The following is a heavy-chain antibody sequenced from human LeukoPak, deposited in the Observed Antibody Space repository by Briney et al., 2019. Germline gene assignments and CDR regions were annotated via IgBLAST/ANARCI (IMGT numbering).Heavy chain of an antibody. CDR1: GFTVSSNY. D-gene: IGHD6-13*01. J-gene: IGHJ4*02. V-gene: IGHV3-66*01. Sequence: GGSLRLSCAASGFTVSSNYMSRVRQAPGKGPEWVSVIYRGGNTYYADSVKGRFTISRDNSRDTLYLQMNSLRAEDTAVYYCAGSSSWRLFDYWGQGTVVTVSS. CDR2: IYRGGNT. CDR3: AGSSSWRLFDY.